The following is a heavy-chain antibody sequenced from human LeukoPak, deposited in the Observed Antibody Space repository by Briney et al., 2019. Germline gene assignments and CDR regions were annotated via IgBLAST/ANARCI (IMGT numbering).Heavy chain of an antibody. J-gene: IGHJ4*02. CDR1: GFTFSSYW. CDR3: ARDHSLYYDILTGYAFDY. Sequence: GGSLRLSCAASGFTFSSYWMSWVRQAPGKGLEWVANIKQVGSEKYYVDSVKGRFTISRDNAKNSLYLQMNSLRAEDTAVYYCARDHSLYYDILTGYAFDYWGQGTLVTVSS. CDR2: IKQVGSEK. V-gene: IGHV3-7*03. D-gene: IGHD3-9*01.